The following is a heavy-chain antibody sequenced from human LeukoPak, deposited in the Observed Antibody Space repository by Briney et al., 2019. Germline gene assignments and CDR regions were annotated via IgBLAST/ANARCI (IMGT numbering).Heavy chain of an antibody. CDR2: IYSGGST. D-gene: IGHD5-18*01. CDR3: ARDGYSYVRRHYMDV. Sequence: GGSLRLSCAASGFTVSSNYMSWVRQAPGKGLEWVSVIYSGGSTYYADSVKGRFTISRDNSKNTLYLQMNSLRAEDTAVYYCARDGYSYVRRHYMDVWGKGTTVTVSS. V-gene: IGHV3-66*01. CDR1: GFTVSSNY. J-gene: IGHJ6*03.